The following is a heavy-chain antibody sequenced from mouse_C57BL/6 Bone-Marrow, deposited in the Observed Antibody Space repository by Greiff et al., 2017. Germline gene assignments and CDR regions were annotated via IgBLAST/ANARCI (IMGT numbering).Heavy chain of an antibody. J-gene: IGHJ3*01. V-gene: IGHV14-2*01. CDR2: IDPDGGDT. Sequence: VQLKQPGAELVKPGASVKLSCTASGFNITDYYMHWVKQRTEQGLEWIGMIDPDGGDTNYAPKFQGKATLTADKSSNTAYLQLSSLTSEDTAVYYCARTYKSNYFAYWGQGTLVTVSA. CDR3: ARTYKSNYFAY. D-gene: IGHD2-5*01. CDR1: GFNITDYY.